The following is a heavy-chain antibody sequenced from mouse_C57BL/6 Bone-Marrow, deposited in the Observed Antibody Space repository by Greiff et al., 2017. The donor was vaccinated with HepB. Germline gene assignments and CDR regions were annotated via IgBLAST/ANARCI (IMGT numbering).Heavy chain of an antibody. Sequence: VQLQQTGAELVKPGASVKLSCKASGYTFTSYWMQWVKQRTGQGLEWIGEIDPSDSYTNYNQKFKGKATLTVDTSSSTAYMQLSSLTSEDSAVYYCARSLITTVVARDYWYFDVWGTGTTVTVSS. J-gene: IGHJ1*03. D-gene: IGHD1-1*01. CDR2: IDPSDSYT. CDR1: GYTFTSYW. CDR3: ARSLITTVVARDYWYFDV. V-gene: IGHV1-50*01.